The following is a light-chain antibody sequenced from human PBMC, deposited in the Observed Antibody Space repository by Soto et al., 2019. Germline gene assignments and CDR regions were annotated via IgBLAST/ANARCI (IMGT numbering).Light chain of an antibody. CDR3: QQSYSTPWT. CDR2: AAS. CDR1: QSISSY. V-gene: IGKV1-39*01. Sequence: DIQMTQSPSSLSASVGDRVTITCRASQSISSYLNWYQQKPGKAPKLLIYAASSLQSGVSSRFSGCGSGTDFTFTISSLQPEDFATYYCQQSYSTPWTFGEGTKVEIK. J-gene: IGKJ1*01.